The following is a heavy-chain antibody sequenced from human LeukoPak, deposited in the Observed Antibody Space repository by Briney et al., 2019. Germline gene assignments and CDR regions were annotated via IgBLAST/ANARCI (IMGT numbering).Heavy chain of an antibody. V-gene: IGHV3-48*04. CDR1: GFTFSNYN. Sequence: GGSLRLSCAASGFTFSNYNMNWVRKAPGKGMEWVAYISPNSDNIHYADSVKGRFTISRDNAKNSLFLQVNSLRAEDTAVYYCVRETGWLFDFWGQGTLVIVSS. CDR3: VRETGWLFDF. D-gene: IGHD5-12*01. J-gene: IGHJ4*02. CDR2: ISPNSDNI.